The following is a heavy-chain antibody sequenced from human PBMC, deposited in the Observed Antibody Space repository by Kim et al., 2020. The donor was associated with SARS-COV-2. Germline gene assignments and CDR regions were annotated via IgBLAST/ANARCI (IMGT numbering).Heavy chain of an antibody. CDR3: ARAITMVRGVKYYGMDV. V-gene: IGHV4-30-2*04. J-gene: IGHJ6*02. Sequence: LKSRVTISVDTSKNQFSLKLSSVTVADTAVYYCARAITMVRGVKYYGMDVWGQGTTVTVSS. D-gene: IGHD3-10*01.